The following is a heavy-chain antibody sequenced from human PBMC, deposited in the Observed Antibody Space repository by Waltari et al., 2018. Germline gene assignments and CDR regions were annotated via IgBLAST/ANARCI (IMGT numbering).Heavy chain of an antibody. J-gene: IGHJ4*02. CDR3: ARPNNSGWYYFDY. CDR1: GGSTSSYY. CDR2: IYYSGST. Sequence: QVQLQESGPGLVKPSETLSLTCTVSGGSTSSYYWSWIRQPPGKGLEWIGYIYYSGSTTYHPSLKSRVTISVDTSKNQFSLKLSSVTAADTAVYYCARPNNSGWYYFDYWGQGILVTVSS. D-gene: IGHD6-19*01. V-gene: IGHV4-59*08.